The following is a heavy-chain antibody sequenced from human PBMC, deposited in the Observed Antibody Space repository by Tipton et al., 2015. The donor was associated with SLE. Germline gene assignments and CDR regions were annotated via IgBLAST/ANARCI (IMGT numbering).Heavy chain of an antibody. D-gene: IGHD3-3*01. CDR2: VYYSGST. CDR3: ARLTTTFGVTY. CDR1: GGSISGSY. J-gene: IGHJ4*02. Sequence: TLSLTCTVSGGSISGSYWSWIRQPPGKGLEWIGYVYYSGSTNYNPSLKSRVTISIDTSKNQFSLKLNSVTVADTAVYYCARLTTTFGVTYWGQGTLVTVSS. V-gene: IGHV4-59*12.